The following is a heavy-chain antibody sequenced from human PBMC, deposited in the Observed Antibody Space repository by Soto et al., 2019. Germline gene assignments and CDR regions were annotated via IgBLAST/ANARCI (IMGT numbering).Heavy chain of an antibody. D-gene: IGHD6-13*01. J-gene: IGHJ4*01. V-gene: IGHV1-18*01. Sequence: QVQLVQSGPEVKKPGASIKVSCKASGYPFTTYGINWVRQAPGQRHERMGWISVSNGYTNYAQNHQGRVNMTADTATNVAYMELRSLRSDDTAVYYCTRENAAAASPTLDYWGHGTLVTVSS. CDR1: GYPFTTYG. CDR3: TRENAAAASPTLDY. CDR2: ISVSNGYT.